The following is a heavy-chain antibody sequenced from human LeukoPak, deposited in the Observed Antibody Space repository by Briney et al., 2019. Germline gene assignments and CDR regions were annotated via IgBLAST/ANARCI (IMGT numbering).Heavy chain of an antibody. CDR1: GYSFTDYW. J-gene: IGHJ4*02. CDR3: GRRSGSSMIEY. CDR2: IYPGDSDT. Sequence: GESLKISRKGSGYSFTDYWIGWVRQRPGKGLEWMGMIYPGDSDTRYSPSFQGQVTISADKSISTAHLQWSSLKASDTAMYFCGRRSGSSMIEYWGQGTLVTVSS. V-gene: IGHV5-51*01. D-gene: IGHD2-2*01.